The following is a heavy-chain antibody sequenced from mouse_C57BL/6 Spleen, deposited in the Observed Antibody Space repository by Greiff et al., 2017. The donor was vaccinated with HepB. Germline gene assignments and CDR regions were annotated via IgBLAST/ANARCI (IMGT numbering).Heavy chain of an antibody. V-gene: IGHV5-9-1*02. CDR1: GFTFSSYA. Sequence: EVNVVESGEGLVKPGGSLKLSCAASGFTFSSYAMSWVRQTPEKRLEWVAYISSGGDYIYYADTVKGRFTISRDNARNTLYLQMSSLKSEDTAMYYCTRASYYSNYCDYWGQGTTLTVSS. CDR3: TRASYYSNYCDY. J-gene: IGHJ2*01. CDR2: ISSGGDYI. D-gene: IGHD2-5*01.